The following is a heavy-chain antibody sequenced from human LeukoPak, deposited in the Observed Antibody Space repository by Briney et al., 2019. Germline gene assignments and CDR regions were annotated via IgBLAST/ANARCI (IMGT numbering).Heavy chain of an antibody. CDR1: GFTFNNYG. J-gene: IGHJ5*02. Sequence: PGGSLRLSCAASGFTFNNYGMSWVRQAPGKGLEWVPTISGGRTYYADSVKGRFTISRDNSKNTLYLQMNRLGAEDTAVYYCAKDPLGRFDPWGQGTLVTVSS. CDR2: ISGGRT. CDR3: AKDPLGRFDP. V-gene: IGHV3-23*01. D-gene: IGHD1-14*01.